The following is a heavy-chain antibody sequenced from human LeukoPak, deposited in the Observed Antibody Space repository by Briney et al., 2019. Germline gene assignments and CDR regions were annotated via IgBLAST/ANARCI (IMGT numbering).Heavy chain of an antibody. J-gene: IGHJ3*02. Sequence: SETPSLTCTVSGVSISSYYWTWIRQPPGEGLEWIGYIYYSGSTNYNPSLKSRVTISVDTSKNQFSLKLSSVTAADTAVYYCARALQPGVYAFDIWGQGTMVTVSS. CDR3: ARALQPGVYAFDI. CDR1: GVSISSYY. CDR2: IYYSGST. D-gene: IGHD6-13*01. V-gene: IGHV4-59*01.